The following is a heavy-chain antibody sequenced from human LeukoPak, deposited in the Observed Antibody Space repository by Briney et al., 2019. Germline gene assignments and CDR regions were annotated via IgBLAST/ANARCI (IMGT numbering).Heavy chain of an antibody. CDR2: SHQTGST. J-gene: IGHJ6*03. Sequence: SETLSLTCAVSGGSIGSIEWFSWVRQTPGKALEWIGESHQTGSTNYNPSLKSRVTISVDKSKNQFSLDFNSVTAADTAIYYCATNGYYCIDVWGKGTTVTVSS. CDR3: ATNGYYCIDV. V-gene: IGHV4-4*02. CDR1: GGSIGSIEW. D-gene: IGHD2-8*01.